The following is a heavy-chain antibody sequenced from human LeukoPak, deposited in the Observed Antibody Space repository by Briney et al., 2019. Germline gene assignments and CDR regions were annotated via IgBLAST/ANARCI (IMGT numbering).Heavy chain of an antibody. J-gene: IGHJ4*02. Sequence: SETLSLTCAVSGASVSSSSYYWGWIRQPPGQGLEWIGYIYSSGSTNYNPSLKSRVTISIDTSKNQSSLKLTSVTAADTAVYYCAREGTTVTHFDYWGQGTLVTVSS. CDR3: AREGTTVTHFDY. V-gene: IGHV4-61*01. CDR2: IYSSGST. D-gene: IGHD4-11*01. CDR1: GASVSSSSYY.